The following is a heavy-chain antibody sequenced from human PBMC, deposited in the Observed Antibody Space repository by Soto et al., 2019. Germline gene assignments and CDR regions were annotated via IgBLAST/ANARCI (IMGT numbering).Heavy chain of an antibody. Sequence: QVQLVESGGGVVQPGRSLRLSCAASGFTFSSYCMHWVRQAPGKGLEWVAVISYDGSNKYYADSVKGRFTISRDNSKNTLYLQMNSLGAEDTAVYYCAKEDCSGGSCYSSVDYWGQGTLVTVSS. D-gene: IGHD2-15*01. CDR2: ISYDGSNK. CDR3: AKEDCSGGSCYSSVDY. V-gene: IGHV3-30*18. J-gene: IGHJ4*02. CDR1: GFTFSSYC.